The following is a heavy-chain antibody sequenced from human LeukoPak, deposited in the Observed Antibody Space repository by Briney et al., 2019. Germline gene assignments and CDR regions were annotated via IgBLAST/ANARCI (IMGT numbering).Heavy chain of an antibody. CDR2: IWSDGSEK. V-gene: IGHV3-33*01. Sequence: GGXLXLSCXASGXTFSXYXXHWVRQAPGKGLEGVAVIWSDGSEKYYADSVKGRFTISRDNSKNILYLQMNSLRVEDTAVYYCARGAYYYEDWGQGTLVTVSS. CDR3: ARGAYYYED. D-gene: IGHD3-22*01. J-gene: IGHJ4*02. CDR1: GXTFSXYX.